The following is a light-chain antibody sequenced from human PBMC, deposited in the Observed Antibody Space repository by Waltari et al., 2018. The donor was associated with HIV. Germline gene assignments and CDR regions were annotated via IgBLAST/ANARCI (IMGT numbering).Light chain of an antibody. CDR2: NNN. V-gene: IGLV1-40*01. CDR1: NYDIGTPYD. J-gene: IGLJ3*02. Sequence: QSVLTQPPSMSAAPGQSVNISCTGCNYDIGTPYDVHWYQHLPGTAPKLLIFNNNNRPSGVPDRFSGSKSGTSASLAITGLQPEDEAEYYCQSYDNGLKVVFGGGTRLTVL. CDR3: QSYDNGLKVV.